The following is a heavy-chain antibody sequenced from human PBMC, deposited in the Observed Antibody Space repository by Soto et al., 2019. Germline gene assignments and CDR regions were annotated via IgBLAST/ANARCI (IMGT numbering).Heavy chain of an antibody. D-gene: IGHD4-17*01. J-gene: IGHJ6*02. Sequence: QVQLVQSGAEVKKPGSSVKVSCKASGGTFSSYAISWVRQAPGQGLEWMGGIIPIFGTANYAQKFQGRVTITADEYTSTAYMELSSLRSEDTDVYYCARAVWDYGDLANGMDVWGQGTTVTVSS. V-gene: IGHV1-69*12. CDR3: ARAVWDYGDLANGMDV. CDR2: IIPIFGTA. CDR1: GGTFSSYA.